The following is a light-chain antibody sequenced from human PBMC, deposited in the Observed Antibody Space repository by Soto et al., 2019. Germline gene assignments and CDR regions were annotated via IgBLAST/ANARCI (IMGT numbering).Light chain of an antibody. CDR3: QQYDNLPLIFT. CDR2: DAS. Sequence: DIQMTQSPSSLSASVGDRVTITCQASQDISNYLNWYQHKPGKAPKLLIYDASNLETGVPSRFSGSGSGTDVTFTISSLQPEDIATYYCQQYDNLPLIFTFGPGTKVDIK. J-gene: IGKJ3*01. CDR1: QDISNY. V-gene: IGKV1-33*01.